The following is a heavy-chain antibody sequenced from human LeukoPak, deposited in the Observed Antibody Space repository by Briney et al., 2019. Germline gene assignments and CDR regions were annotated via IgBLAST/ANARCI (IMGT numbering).Heavy chain of an antibody. J-gene: IGHJ4*02. V-gene: IGHV4-34*01. Sequence: SETLSLTCAVYGGSFSGYYWSWIRQPPGKGLEWIGEINHSRSTNYNPSLKSRVTISVDTSKNQFSLKLSSVTAADTAVYYCARGQLVPETYFDYWGQGTLVTVSS. D-gene: IGHD6-6*01. CDR2: INHSRST. CDR1: GGSFSGYY. CDR3: ARGQLVPETYFDY.